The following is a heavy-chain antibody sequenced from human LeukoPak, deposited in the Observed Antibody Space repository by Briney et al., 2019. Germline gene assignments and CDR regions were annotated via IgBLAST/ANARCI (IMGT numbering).Heavy chain of an antibody. CDR2: IYWDDDK. CDR3: AHRQWQWLATLENWFDP. D-gene: IGHD6-19*01. Sequence: SGPTLVNPTQTLTLTCTFSGFSLSTSGVAVGWIRQPPGKALEWLALIYWDDDKRYSPSLKSRLTITKDTSKNQVVLTMTNMDPVDTATYYCAHRQWQWLATLENWFDPWGQGTLVTVSS. V-gene: IGHV2-5*02. CDR1: GFSLSTSGVA. J-gene: IGHJ5*02.